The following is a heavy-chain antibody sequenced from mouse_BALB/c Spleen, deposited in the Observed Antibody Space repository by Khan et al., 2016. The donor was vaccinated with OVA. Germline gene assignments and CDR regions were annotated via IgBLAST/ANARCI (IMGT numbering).Heavy chain of an antibody. Sequence: EVQPQESGPGLVKPSQSLSLTCTVTGYSITSDYAWNWIRQFPGNKLEWMGYISYSDTTTYNPSLKSRISITRDTSKNQFFLHLNSVTTEDTATYYCASELGRYYAMDYWGQGTSVTVSS. V-gene: IGHV3-2*02. CDR3: ASELGRYYAMDY. CDR2: ISYSDTT. D-gene: IGHD4-1*01. CDR1: GYSITSDYA. J-gene: IGHJ4*01.